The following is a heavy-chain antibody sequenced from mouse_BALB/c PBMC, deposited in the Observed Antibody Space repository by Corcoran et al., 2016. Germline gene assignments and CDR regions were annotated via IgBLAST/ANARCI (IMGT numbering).Heavy chain of an antibody. D-gene: IGHD3-1*01. V-gene: IGHV1S34*01. CDR3: ARSARATYYCDY. CDR1: GYSFTGYS. CDR2: ISCYNGAT. Sequence: LVKTGASVKISCKASGYSFTGYSMHWVKQSHGKSLEWIGYISCYNGATSYNQKFKGKATFTVATSSSTAYMQFNSLTSEDSAFYYCARSARATYYCDYWGQGTTLTVSS. J-gene: IGHJ2*01.